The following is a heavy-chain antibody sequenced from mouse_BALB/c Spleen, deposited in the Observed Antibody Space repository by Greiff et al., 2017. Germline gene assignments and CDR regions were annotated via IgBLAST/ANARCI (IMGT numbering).Heavy chain of an antibody. CDR3: EREQADSSGLDY. Sequence: QVQLQQSGPELVKPGASGKISCKASGYAFSSSWMNWVKQRPGQGLEWIGRIYPGDGDTNYNGKFKGKATLTADKSSSTAYMQLSSLTSVDSAVYFCEREQADSSGLDYWGQGTTLTVSS. J-gene: IGHJ2*01. D-gene: IGHD3-2*01. CDR2: IYPGDGDT. CDR1: GYAFSSSW. V-gene: IGHV1-82*01.